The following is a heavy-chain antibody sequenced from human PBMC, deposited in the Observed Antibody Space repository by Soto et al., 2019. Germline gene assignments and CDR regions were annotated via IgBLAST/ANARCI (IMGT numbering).Heavy chain of an antibody. V-gene: IGHV1-69*13. CDR1: GGTFSSYA. Sequence: SVKVSCKASGGTFSSYAVSWLRQAPGQGLEWMGGIIPIFGTANYAQKFQGRVTITADESTSTAYMELSSLRSEDTAVYYCASRGGYCSSTSCLGGYYYGMDVWGQGTTVTVSS. CDR2: IIPIFGTA. D-gene: IGHD2-2*03. CDR3: ASRGGYCSSTSCLGGYYYGMDV. J-gene: IGHJ6*02.